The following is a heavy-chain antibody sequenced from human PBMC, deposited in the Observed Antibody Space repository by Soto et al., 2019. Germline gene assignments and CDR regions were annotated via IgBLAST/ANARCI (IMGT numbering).Heavy chain of an antibody. CDR1: GFTFSSHG. CDR2: ISNDGFKK. D-gene: IGHD1-20*01. V-gene: IGHV3-30*18. CDR3: AKDRAGVTGETDVYGMDV. Sequence: QVPLVESGGSMVQPGRSLRLSCAASGFTFSSHGAHWVRQAPGKGQEWVAGISNDGFKKYYADSVKGRFTISRDKYKNTVYLQMNSLRGNDTAVYYCAKDRAGVTGETDVYGMDVWGQGTAVTVSS. J-gene: IGHJ6*02.